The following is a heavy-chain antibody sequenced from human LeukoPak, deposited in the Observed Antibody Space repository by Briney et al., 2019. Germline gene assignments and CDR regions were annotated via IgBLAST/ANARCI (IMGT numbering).Heavy chain of an antibody. CDR2: INPNSGGT. V-gene: IGHV1-2*02. CDR3: ATDIVVYAVCGFYCFDY. Sequence: GASVKVSCKASGYTFRDYYMHWMRQAPGQGLEWMGWINPNSGGTKYGQKFQGRVTMTTDTSISKAYLKLSGLRSDDTAVYYCATDIVVYAVCGFYCFDYWGQGTLVTVSS. CDR1: GYTFRDYY. J-gene: IGHJ4*02. D-gene: IGHD2-8*02.